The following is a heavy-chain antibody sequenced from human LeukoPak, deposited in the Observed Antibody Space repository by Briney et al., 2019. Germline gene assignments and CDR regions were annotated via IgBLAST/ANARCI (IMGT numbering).Heavy chain of an antibody. Sequence: PGGSLRLSCAASGFTFSSYAMHWVRQAPGKGLEWVAVISYDGSNKYYADSVKGRFTISRDNSKNTLYLQMNSLRAEDTAVYYCARDYDFWSGYLHDAFDIWGQGTMVTVSS. J-gene: IGHJ3*02. D-gene: IGHD3-3*01. CDR1: GFTFSSYA. V-gene: IGHV3-30*04. CDR2: ISYDGSNK. CDR3: ARDYDFWSGYLHDAFDI.